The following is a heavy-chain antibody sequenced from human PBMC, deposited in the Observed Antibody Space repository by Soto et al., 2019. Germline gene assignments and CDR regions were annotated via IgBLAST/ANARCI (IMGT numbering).Heavy chain of an antibody. CDR1: GFTFSSYG. J-gene: IGHJ6*03. Sequence: QVQLVESGGGVVQPGRSLRLSCAASGFTFSSYGMHWVRQAPGKGLEWVAIIWYDGSNKYYADSVKGRFTISRDNSKNTVDLQMNSLRAEDTAVYYCAREQGFGSGSPKHPYYYYYYMDVWGKGTTVTVSS. V-gene: IGHV3-33*01. CDR2: IWYDGSNK. D-gene: IGHD3-10*01. CDR3: AREQGFGSGSPKHPYYYYYYMDV.